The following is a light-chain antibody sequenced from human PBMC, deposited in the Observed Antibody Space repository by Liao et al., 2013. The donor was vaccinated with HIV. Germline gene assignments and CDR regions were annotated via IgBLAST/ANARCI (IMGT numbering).Light chain of an antibody. V-gene: IGLV3-21*01. J-gene: IGLJ1*01. Sequence: SYVLTQPPSVSVAPGKTASITCGGDNIESKSVHWCQQKPGQAPVMVIYYDSDRPSGIPERFSGSNSGNTATLTISGVEAGDEADYYCQVWDNSRDHYVFGSGTKVTVL. CDR1: NIESKS. CDR3: QVWDNSRDHYV. CDR2: YDS.